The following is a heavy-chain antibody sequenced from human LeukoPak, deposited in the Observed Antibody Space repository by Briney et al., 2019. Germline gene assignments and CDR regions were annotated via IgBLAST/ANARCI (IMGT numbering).Heavy chain of an antibody. D-gene: IGHD2-15*01. J-gene: IGHJ5*02. V-gene: IGHV4-59*12. CDR3: ARVVRYCSGGSCYNWFDP. CDR2: IYYSGST. CDR1: GGSISSYY. Sequence: PSETLSLTCTVSGGSISSYYWSWIRQPPGKGLEWIGYIYYSGSTYYNPSLKSRVTISVDTSKNQFSLKLSSVTAADTAVYYCARVVRYCSGGSCYNWFDPWGQGTLVTVSS.